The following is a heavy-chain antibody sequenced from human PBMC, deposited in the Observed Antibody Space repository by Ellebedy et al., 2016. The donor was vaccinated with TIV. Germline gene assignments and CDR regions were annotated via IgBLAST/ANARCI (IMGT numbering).Heavy chain of an antibody. Sequence: GGSLRLXXAASGFSLSTSFMSWIRQAPGKGLEWASTLTADGRSTYFADSVKGRFTTSRDNSKNTVYLQMNSLRSEDTAVYYCAKDQASSPAADYYYGLDVWGQGTTVTVSS. CDR1: GFSLSTSF. CDR3: AKDQASSPAADYYYGLDV. V-gene: IGHV3-23*01. D-gene: IGHD2-2*01. CDR2: LTADGRST. J-gene: IGHJ6*02.